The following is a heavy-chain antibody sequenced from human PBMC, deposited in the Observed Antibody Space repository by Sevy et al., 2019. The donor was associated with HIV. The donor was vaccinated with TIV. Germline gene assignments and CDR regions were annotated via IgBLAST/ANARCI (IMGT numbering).Heavy chain of an antibody. D-gene: IGHD3-22*01. CDR1: GSTLTRLA. Sequence: ASVKVSCKVSGSTLTRLAIHWVRQAPGKGPEWMGSFDPEDGETIYSQKLQGRVTMTEDTSTDTGYMELSSLRSEDTGVYYCATTKDYYDSSGSPFDDWGQGTLVTVSS. CDR2: FDPEDGET. J-gene: IGHJ4*02. CDR3: ATTKDYYDSSGSPFDD. V-gene: IGHV1-24*01.